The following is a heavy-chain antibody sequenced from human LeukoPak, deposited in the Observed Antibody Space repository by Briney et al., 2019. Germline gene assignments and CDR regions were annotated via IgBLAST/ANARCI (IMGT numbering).Heavy chain of an antibody. CDR1: GFTFSSYS. CDR3: AREVYYYDSSGFYYSGGFGY. Sequence: GGSLRLSCAASGFTFSSYSMNWVRQAPGKGLEWVSYISGSSSTIYISSSSSTTYYADSVKGRFTISRDNAKNSLYLQMNSLRAEDTAVYYCAREVYYYDSSGFYYSGGFGYWGQGTLLTVSS. J-gene: IGHJ4*02. CDR2: ISGSSSTIYISSSSSTT. V-gene: IGHV3-48*01. D-gene: IGHD3-22*01.